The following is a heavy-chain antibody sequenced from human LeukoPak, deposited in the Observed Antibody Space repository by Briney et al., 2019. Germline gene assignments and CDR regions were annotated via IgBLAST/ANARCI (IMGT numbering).Heavy chain of an antibody. CDR3: ARSRAVAGTQGGDY. J-gene: IGHJ4*02. D-gene: IGHD6-19*01. CDR1: GYTFTSYD. Sequence: ASVKVSCKASGYTFTSYDINWVRQATGQGLEWMGWMNPNSGNTGYTQKFQGRVTMTRNTSISTAYMELSSLRSEDTAVYYCARSRAVAGTQGGDYWGQGTLVTVSS. CDR2: MNPNSGNT. V-gene: IGHV1-8*01.